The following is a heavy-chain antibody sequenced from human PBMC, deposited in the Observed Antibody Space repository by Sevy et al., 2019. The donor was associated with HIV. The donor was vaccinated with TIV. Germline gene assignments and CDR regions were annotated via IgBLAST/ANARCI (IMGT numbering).Heavy chain of an antibody. D-gene: IGHD6-13*01. CDR3: ARVTQPGIAAAGTFPYFDY. V-gene: IGHV3-21*01. CDR1: GFTFSSYS. CDR2: ISSSSSYI. Sequence: GGSLRLSCAASGFTFSSYSMNWVRQAPGKGLEWVSSISSSSSYIYYADSVKSRFTISRDNAKNSLYLQMNSLRAEDTAAYYCARVTQPGIAAAGTFPYFDYWGQGTLVTVSS. J-gene: IGHJ4*02.